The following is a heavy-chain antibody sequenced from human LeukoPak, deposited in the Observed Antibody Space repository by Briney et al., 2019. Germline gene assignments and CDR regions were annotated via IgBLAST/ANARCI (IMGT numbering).Heavy chain of an antibody. J-gene: IGHJ6*03. D-gene: IGHD6-25*01. CDR1: GFTFSSYS. CDR3: ARDLRGYQNYYMDV. V-gene: IGHV3-21*01. CDR2: ISSSSSYI. Sequence: GGSLRLSCAASGFTFSSYSMNWVRQAPGKGLEWVSSISSSSSYIYYADSVKGRFTISRGNAKNSLYLQMNSLRAEDTAVYYCARDLRGYQNYYMDVWGKGTTVTISS.